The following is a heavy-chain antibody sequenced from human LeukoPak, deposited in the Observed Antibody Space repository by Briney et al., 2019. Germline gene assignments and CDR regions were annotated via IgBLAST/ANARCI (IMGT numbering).Heavy chain of an antibody. CDR3: ARDSGLAPRGWFDP. V-gene: IGHV4-34*01. Sequence: SETLSLTCAVYGGSFSGYYWTWIRQPPGKGLEWIGEINHSGSTNYNPSLKSRVAISVDTSKNQFSLKLSSVTAADTAVYYCARDSGLAPRGWFDPWGQGTLVTVSS. D-gene: IGHD3-16*01. J-gene: IGHJ5*02. CDR1: GGSFSGYY. CDR2: INHSGST.